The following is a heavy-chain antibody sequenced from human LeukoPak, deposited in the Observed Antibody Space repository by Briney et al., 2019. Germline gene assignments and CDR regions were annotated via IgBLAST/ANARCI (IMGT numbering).Heavy chain of an antibody. CDR2: IKGEGSEP. D-gene: IGHD6-19*01. J-gene: IGHJ1*01. CDR1: GFIFTDYW. Sequence: GGSLRLSCAATGFIFTDYWMAWVRQAPGKGLEWVASIKGEGSEPRYVDSVKGRFTYSRDSAKNSLNMQMNSLRAEDTAVYYCAKDRRYSSGWYSRDHIEYFQHWGQGTLVTVSS. CDR3: AKDRRYSSGWYSRDHIEYFQH. V-gene: IGHV3-7*03.